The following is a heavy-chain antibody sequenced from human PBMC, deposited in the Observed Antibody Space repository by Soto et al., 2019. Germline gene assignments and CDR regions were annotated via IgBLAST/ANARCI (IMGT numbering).Heavy chain of an antibody. Sequence: VGSLRLSCAASGFTFSSYGMHWVRQAPGKGLEWVAVISYDGSNKYYADSVRGRFTISRDNSKNTLYLQMNSLRAEDTAVYYCAKDNCISTSCYRLYNWFDPWGQGTLVNVSS. V-gene: IGHV3-30*18. D-gene: IGHD2-2*01. CDR3: AKDNCISTSCYRLYNWFDP. J-gene: IGHJ5*02. CDR2: ISYDGSNK. CDR1: GFTFSSYG.